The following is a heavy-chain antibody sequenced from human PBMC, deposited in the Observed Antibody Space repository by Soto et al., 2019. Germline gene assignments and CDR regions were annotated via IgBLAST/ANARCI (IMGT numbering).Heavy chain of an antibody. CDR1: GGSFSDFY. V-gene: IGHV4-34*01. D-gene: IGHD6-19*01. Sequence: QVQLQQWGAGLLKPSETLSLTCAVYGGSFSDFYWTWIRQLPGKGLEWIGEINHSGSTNYNPSLKSRVAISVDTSKNQFSLNLRSATAADTAVYYCGPRGAVADPRGYWGQGTLVTVSS. CDR3: GPRGAVADPRGY. CDR2: INHSGST. J-gene: IGHJ4*02.